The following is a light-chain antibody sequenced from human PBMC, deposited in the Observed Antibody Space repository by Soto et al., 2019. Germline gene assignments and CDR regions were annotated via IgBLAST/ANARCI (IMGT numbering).Light chain of an antibody. CDR1: QSVSSN. CDR2: GAS. V-gene: IGKV3-11*01. J-gene: IGKJ2*01. Sequence: IVLTQSPATLSLSPGERATLSCRASQSVSSNLAWYQQKPGQAPRLLIYGASNRATGIPDRFSGSGSGTDFTLTIRSLEPEDFAVYYCQQRTDWSLYTFGQGTKLEIK. CDR3: QQRTDWSLYT.